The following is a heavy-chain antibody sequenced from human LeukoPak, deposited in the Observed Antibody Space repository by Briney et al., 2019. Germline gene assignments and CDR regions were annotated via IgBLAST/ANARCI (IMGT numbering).Heavy chain of an antibody. Sequence: SETLSLTCTVSGGSISTYYWSWLRQPPGKGLEWLAYIDYRGSTTYNPSLRSRVTISVDTSRNQFSLKLSSVTAADTAVYYCARSRSGYSYDHAAFEIWGQGTVVTVSS. J-gene: IGHJ3*02. CDR3: ARSRSGYSYDHAAFEI. D-gene: IGHD5-18*01. CDR2: IDYRGST. V-gene: IGHV4-59*01. CDR1: GGSISTYY.